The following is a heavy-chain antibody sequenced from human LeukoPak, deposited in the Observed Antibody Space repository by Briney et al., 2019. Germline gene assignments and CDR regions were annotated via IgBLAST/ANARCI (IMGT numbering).Heavy chain of an antibody. J-gene: IGHJ4*02. CDR1: GFTFSNHW. Sequence: GGSLRLPRAASGFTFSNHWMHWVRQAPGKGLMWVSRINRDGSRTDYADSVKGRFTISRDDAKNTLYLQVNSLRAEDTAVYFCARGGSDTAMAHDYWGQGTLVTVSS. V-gene: IGHV3-74*01. CDR3: ARGGSDTAMAHDY. CDR2: INRDGSRT. D-gene: IGHD5-18*01.